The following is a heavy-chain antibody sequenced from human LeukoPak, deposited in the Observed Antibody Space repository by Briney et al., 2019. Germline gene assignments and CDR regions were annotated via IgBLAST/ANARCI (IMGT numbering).Heavy chain of an antibody. V-gene: IGHV1-18*01. CDR1: GYAFTSYG. CDR2: ISAYNGNT. CDR3: ARDWNDVPFDY. Sequence: ASVKVSCKASGYAFTSYGISWVRQTPGQGLEWMGWISAYNGNTNYAQKLQGRVTMTTDTSTSTAYMELRSLRSDDTAVYYCARDWNDVPFDYWGQGTLVTVSS. J-gene: IGHJ4*02. D-gene: IGHD1-1*01.